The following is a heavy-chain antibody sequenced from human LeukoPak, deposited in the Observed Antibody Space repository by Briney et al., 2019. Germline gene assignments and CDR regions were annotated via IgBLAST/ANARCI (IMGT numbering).Heavy chain of an antibody. D-gene: IGHD2-15*01. CDR2: ISGGGDST. V-gene: IGHV3-23*01. J-gene: IGHJ4*02. Sequence: PGGSLRLSCAASGFTFSSYAMSWVRQAPGKGLDWVSTISGGGDSTYYADSVKGRFTISRDNSKNTLYLQMNSLRAEDTAVYYCAKGRGYCTGGRCYSDYWGQGTLVTVSS. CDR3: AKGRGYCTGGRCYSDY. CDR1: GFTFSSYA.